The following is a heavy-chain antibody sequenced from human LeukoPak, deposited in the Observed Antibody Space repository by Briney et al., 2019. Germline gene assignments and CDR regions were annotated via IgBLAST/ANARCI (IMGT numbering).Heavy chain of an antibody. CDR1: GGTFSSYA. CDR3: ARALPSTVTFYYGMDV. Sequence: ASVKVSCKASGGTFSSYAISWVRQAPGQGLEWMGRIIPILGIANYAQKFQGRVTITADKSTSTAYMELSSLRSEDTAVYYCARALPSTVTFYYGMDVWGQGTTVTVSS. V-gene: IGHV1-69*04. CDR2: IIPILGIA. J-gene: IGHJ6*02. D-gene: IGHD4-11*01.